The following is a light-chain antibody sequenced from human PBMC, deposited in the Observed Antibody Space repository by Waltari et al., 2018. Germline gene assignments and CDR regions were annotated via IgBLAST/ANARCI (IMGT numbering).Light chain of an antibody. Sequence: AIRMTQSPSSFSASTGDRVTITCRASQGISSYLAWYQQKPGKAPKLLIYAASTLQSGVPSRFSGSGSGTDFTLTISCLQSEDFATYYCQQYYSYLTFGGGTKVGIK. CDR3: QQYYSYLT. J-gene: IGKJ4*01. CDR1: QGISSY. V-gene: IGKV1-8*01. CDR2: AAS.